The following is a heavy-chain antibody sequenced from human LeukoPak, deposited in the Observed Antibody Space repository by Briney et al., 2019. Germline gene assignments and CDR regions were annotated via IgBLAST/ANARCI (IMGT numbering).Heavy chain of an antibody. J-gene: IGHJ4*02. CDR3: ARTQSQSGSYRYYFGY. CDR1: GAPVGSAGYY. D-gene: IGHD1-26*01. V-gene: IGHV4-61*08. CDR2: IYYISNT. Sequence: PSETLSLTCTVSGAPVGSAGYYWSWIRQPPGGGLELIGYIYYISNTNYNPSLKSRVTMSVDPSKNQFSLMLNSVTAADTAVYYCARTQSQSGSYRYYFGYWGQGTLVTVSS.